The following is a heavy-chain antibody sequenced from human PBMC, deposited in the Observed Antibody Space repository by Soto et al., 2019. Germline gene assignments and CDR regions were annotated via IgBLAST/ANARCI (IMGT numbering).Heavy chain of an antibody. CDR2: IYYSGTT. CDR1: GGSVSSGSYY. Sequence: SETLSLTCTVSGGSVSSGSYYWSWIRQPPGKGLEWIGYIYYSGTTNYNPSLKSRVTISVDTSKNQFSLKLSSVTAADTAVYYCAVVVTTGLGGFDYWGQGTLVTVSS. D-gene: IGHD3-22*01. CDR3: AVVVTTGLGGFDY. V-gene: IGHV4-61*01. J-gene: IGHJ4*02.